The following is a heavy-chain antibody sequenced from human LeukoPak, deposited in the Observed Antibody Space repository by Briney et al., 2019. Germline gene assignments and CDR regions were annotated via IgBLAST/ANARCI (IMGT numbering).Heavy chain of an antibody. CDR3: AKDGYSYGPYNWFDP. CDR2: ISGSGGST. Sequence: PGGSLRLSCAASGFTFSSYAMSWVRQAPGKGPEWVSAISGSGGSTYYADSVKGRFTISRDNSKNTLYLQMNSLRAEDTAVYYCAKDGYSYGPYNWFDPWGQGTLVTVSS. V-gene: IGHV3-23*01. CDR1: GFTFSSYA. D-gene: IGHD5-18*01. J-gene: IGHJ5*02.